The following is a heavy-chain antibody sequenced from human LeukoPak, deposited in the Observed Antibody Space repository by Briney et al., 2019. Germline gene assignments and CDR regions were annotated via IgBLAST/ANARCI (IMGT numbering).Heavy chain of an antibody. CDR3: AREEYLSGSYVDD. D-gene: IGHD3-10*01. CDR1: GNIFNTYG. CDR2: INVHKGNT. J-gene: IGHJ4*02. Sequence: ASVKVSCKDSGNIFNTYGFSWVRQAPRQGLEWIGWINVHKGNTNYAQKFQGRVTMTADTSTSTVYMELRSLTSDDTAVYYCAREEYLSGSYVDDWGQGTLVTVSS. V-gene: IGHV1-18*01.